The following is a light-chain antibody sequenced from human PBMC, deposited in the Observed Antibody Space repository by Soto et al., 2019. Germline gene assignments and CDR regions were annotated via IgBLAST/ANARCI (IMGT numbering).Light chain of an antibody. Sequence: QSVLTQPPSASGTPGQRVTISCSGSSSSIGSNTVNWYQQLPGAAPKLLIYSNNQRPSGVPDRFSGSKSGTSASLAISGLQSEDEADYYCAAWDDSLNGPHYVLGTGTKVTVL. CDR1: SSSIGSNT. V-gene: IGLV1-44*01. CDR3: AAWDDSLNGPHYV. J-gene: IGLJ1*01. CDR2: SNN.